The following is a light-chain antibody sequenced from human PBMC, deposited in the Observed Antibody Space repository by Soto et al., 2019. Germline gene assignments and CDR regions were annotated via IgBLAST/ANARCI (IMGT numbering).Light chain of an antibody. Sequence: EIVLTQSPGTLSLSPGERATLSCRASQSVSSSYLAWYQQKPGQAPRLLIYGASSRATGIPDRFSGSGSGTDFTLTISRLEPEDFAVYYCQQYGSSRGTSGQGTKVDIK. CDR2: GAS. V-gene: IGKV3-20*01. J-gene: IGKJ1*01. CDR3: QQYGSSRGT. CDR1: QSVSSSY.